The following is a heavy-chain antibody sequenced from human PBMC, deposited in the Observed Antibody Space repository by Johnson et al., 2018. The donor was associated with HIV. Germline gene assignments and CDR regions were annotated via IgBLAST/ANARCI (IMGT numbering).Heavy chain of an antibody. J-gene: IGHJ3*02. CDR2: ISSGDRA. Sequence: VQLVESGGGLIQPGGSLRLSCAASGFTVSSNYMSWVRQAPAKGLEWVSVISSGDRAFYADSVKGRFTISRDNSKNTLYLQMNSLRVEDAAVYYCATGSVVVVAADGLLQLHDAFDIWGQGTMVTVS. CDR3: ATGSVVVVAADGLLQLHDAFDI. CDR1: GFTVSSNY. V-gene: IGHV3-53*01. D-gene: IGHD2-15*01.